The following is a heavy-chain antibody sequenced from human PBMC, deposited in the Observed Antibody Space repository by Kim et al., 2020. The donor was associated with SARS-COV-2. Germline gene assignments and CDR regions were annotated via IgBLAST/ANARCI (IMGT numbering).Heavy chain of an antibody. V-gene: IGHV3-74*01. Sequence: GGSLRLSCAASGFSFGTNWMHWVRQAPGKGLVWVSRINGDGSVTSYADSVKGRFTISRDNARNTLYLQMNSLTAEDTGVYSCAGPPGTSAWAMAFWGRGT. CDR2: INGDGSVT. J-gene: IGHJ4*01. CDR1: GFSFGTNW. D-gene: IGHD6-19*01. CDR3: AGPPGTSAWAMAF.